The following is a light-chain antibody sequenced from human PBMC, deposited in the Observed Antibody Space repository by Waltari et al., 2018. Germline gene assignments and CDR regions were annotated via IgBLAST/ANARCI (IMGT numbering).Light chain of an antibody. J-gene: IGKJ4*01. CDR2: AAS. CDR3: QQYNSFPPT. Sequence: DIQMTQSPSSLSPSVGDRLIITCRASQAINTFLAWFQQKPGKAPRSLIYAASTLQSGVSSNFSGSGSGTNFTLTISSLQPEDCATYYCQQYNSFPPTFGGGTRVEI. CDR1: QAINTF. V-gene: IGKV1-16*02.